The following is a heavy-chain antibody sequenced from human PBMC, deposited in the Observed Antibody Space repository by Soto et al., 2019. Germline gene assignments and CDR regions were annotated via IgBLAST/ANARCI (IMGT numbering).Heavy chain of an antibody. V-gene: IGHV1-18*01. J-gene: IGHJ4*02. CDR3: ARGRYGDY. D-gene: IGHD1-1*01. Sequence: QVHLVQPGAEVKKPGASVKVSCKGSGYTFTSYGITWVRQAPGQGLEWMGWISAHNGNTNYAQKLQGRVTVDRDTSTSTAYMELRSLRSDDTAVYYCARGRYGDYWGQGALVTVSS. CDR2: ISAHNGNT. CDR1: GYTFTSYG.